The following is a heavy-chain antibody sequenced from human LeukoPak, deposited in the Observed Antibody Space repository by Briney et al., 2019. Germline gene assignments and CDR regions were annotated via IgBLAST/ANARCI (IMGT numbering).Heavy chain of an antibody. CDR2: ISGSGGST. Sequence: GGSLRLSCAASGFTFSSYAMSWVRQAPGKGLEWVSAISGSGGSTYYADSVKGRFTISRDNSKNTLYLQMNSLRAEDTAVYYCARGILERPPYYYYGMDVWGQGTTVTVSS. CDR3: ARGILERPPYYYYGMDV. V-gene: IGHV3-23*01. CDR1: GFTFSSYA. J-gene: IGHJ6*02. D-gene: IGHD1-1*01.